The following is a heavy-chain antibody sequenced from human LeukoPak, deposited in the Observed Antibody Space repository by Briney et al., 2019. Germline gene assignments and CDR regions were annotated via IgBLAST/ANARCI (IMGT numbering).Heavy chain of an antibody. CDR2: ISSSSYI. V-gene: IGHV3-21*04. CDR1: GFTFSSYG. D-gene: IGHD5-24*01. Sequence: KTGGSLRLSCAASGFTFSSYGMHWVRQAPGKGLEWVSSISSSSYIYYADSVKGRFTISRDNSKNSLYLQMNSLRTEDTALYYCAKDIGDGYNEPVIDYWGQGTLVTVSS. J-gene: IGHJ4*02. CDR3: AKDIGDGYNEPVIDY.